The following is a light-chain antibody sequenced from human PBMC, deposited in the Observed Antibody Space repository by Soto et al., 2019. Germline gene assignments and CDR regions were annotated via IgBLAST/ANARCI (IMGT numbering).Light chain of an antibody. CDR1: QGISSA. V-gene: IGKV1-13*02. CDR2: DAS. CDR3: QQFNSYPPT. J-gene: IGKJ2*01. Sequence: ALQLTQSPSSLSASVGDRVTITCWASQGISSALAWYQQKPGKAPKLLIYDASSLESGVPSRFSGSGSGTDFTLTISSLQPEDFATYYCQQFNSYPPTFGQGTKLEIK.